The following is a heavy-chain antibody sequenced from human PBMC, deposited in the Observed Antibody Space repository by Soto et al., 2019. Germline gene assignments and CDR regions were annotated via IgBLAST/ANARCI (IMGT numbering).Heavy chain of an antibody. V-gene: IGHV3-7*01. D-gene: IGHD3-16*01. CDR1: GFMFSTYL. CDR3: VGALTYEVPYYYYGMDV. CDR2: IKQGGNEK. Sequence: LRLSCEASGFMFSTYLMSWVRQAPGKGLEWVANIKQGGNEKFYVDSVKGRFTISRDNAKKSLFLQMNSLRPEDTAVYYCVGALTYEVPYYYYGMDVWGQGTTVTVSS. J-gene: IGHJ6*02.